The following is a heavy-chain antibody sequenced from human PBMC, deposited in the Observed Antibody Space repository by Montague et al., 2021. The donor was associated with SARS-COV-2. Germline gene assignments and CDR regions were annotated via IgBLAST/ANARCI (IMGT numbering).Heavy chain of an antibody. CDR2: IWYDGSNK. CDR1: GFTFSSYG. Sequence: SLRLSLSASGFTFSSYGMHWVRQAPGKGLEWVAVIWYDGSNKYYADSVKGRFTISRDNSKNTLYLQMNSLRAEDTAVYYCAREYTMVRGVIIIYYYGMDVWGQGTTVTVSS. D-gene: IGHD3-10*01. V-gene: IGHV3-33*01. J-gene: IGHJ6*02. CDR3: AREYTMVRGVIIIYYYGMDV.